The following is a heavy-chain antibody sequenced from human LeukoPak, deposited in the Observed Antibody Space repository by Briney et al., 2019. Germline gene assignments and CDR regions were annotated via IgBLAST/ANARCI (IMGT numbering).Heavy chain of an antibody. CDR2: FGGGSA. CDR3: ARVSGSFHM. Sequence: GGSLRLSCAASGFTFTNYAMAWVRQAPGKGLEWVSAFGGGSAYYADSVKGRFTISRDNSKNTLYLQVNSLRADDTAVYYCARVSGSFHMWGQGTMVTVST. D-gene: IGHD3-10*01. J-gene: IGHJ3*02. CDR1: GFTFTNYA. V-gene: IGHV3-23*01.